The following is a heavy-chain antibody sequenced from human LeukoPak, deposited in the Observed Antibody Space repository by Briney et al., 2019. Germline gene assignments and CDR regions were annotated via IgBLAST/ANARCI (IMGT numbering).Heavy chain of an antibody. V-gene: IGHV1-18*01. CDR3: ARDLEDIVVVPAAIWDY. D-gene: IGHD2-2*01. CDR1: GYTFTSYG. CDR2: ISAYNGNT. Sequence: ASVKVSCKASGYTFTSYGISWVRQAPGQGXXWMGWISAYNGNTNYAQKLQGRVTMTTDTSTSTAYMELRSLRSDDTAVYYCARDLEDIVVVPAAIWDYWGQGTLVTVSS. J-gene: IGHJ4*02.